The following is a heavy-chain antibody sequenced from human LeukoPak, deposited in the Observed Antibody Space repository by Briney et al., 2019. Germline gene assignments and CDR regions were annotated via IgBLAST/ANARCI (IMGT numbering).Heavy chain of an antibody. D-gene: IGHD1-7*01. V-gene: IGHV1-69*05. J-gene: IGHJ5*02. CDR2: IIPIFGTA. Sequence: SVKVSCKASGGTFSSYAISWVRQAPGQGLEWLGGIIPIFGTANYAQKFQGRVTITTDESTSTAYMELSSLRSEDTAVYYCARDNYAGANWFDPWGQGTLVTVSS. CDR1: GGTFSSYA. CDR3: ARDNYAGANWFDP.